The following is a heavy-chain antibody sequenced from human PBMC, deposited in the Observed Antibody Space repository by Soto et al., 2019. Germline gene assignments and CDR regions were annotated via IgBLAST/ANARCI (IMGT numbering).Heavy chain of an antibody. CDR1: GFTFSSYI. V-gene: IGHV3-48*01. Sequence: GGSKRLSCAAAGFTFSSYIMNWVRQDTGKGLEWVSYISSSSSTIYYADSVKGRFTISRDNAKNSLYLQMNSLRAEDTAVYYCARHPERIAQIGWFDPWGQGTLVTVSS. CDR3: ARHPERIAQIGWFDP. J-gene: IGHJ5*02. CDR2: ISSSSSTI. D-gene: IGHD6-13*01.